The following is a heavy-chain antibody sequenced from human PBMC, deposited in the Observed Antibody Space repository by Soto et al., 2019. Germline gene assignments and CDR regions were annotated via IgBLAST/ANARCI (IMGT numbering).Heavy chain of an antibody. J-gene: IGHJ5*01. V-gene: IGHV6-1*01. D-gene: IGHD2-8*01. CDR3: ARLIGDSWLDS. CDR1: GESVSTNSAT. CDR2: TYYRSKWYH. Sequence: QVQLQQSGPGLVKPSQTLSLTCAISGESVSTNSATWDWIRQSPSRGLEWLGRTYYRSKWYHDYAVSVIGRTPTNADTSNNPRPLRLNSVTPDDTAVYYCARLIGDSWLDSWGQGTLVTVSS.